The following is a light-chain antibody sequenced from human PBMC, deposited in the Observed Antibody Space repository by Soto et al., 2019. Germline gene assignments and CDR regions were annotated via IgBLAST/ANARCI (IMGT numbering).Light chain of an antibody. CDR1: QTISSW. Sequence: DIEMTQSPSTLSGSVGDRVTITCRASQTISSWLAWYQQKQGKAPDLLIYSASTLQSGVPSRLRGSGYETELSLTIRALQTEDFETYYCQQLSRYPLTFGGGTKVDIK. CDR2: SAS. J-gene: IGKJ4*01. CDR3: QQLSRYPLT. V-gene: IGKV1-9*01.